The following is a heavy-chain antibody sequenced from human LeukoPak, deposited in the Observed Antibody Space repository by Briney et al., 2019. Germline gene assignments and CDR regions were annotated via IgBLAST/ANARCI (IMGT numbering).Heavy chain of an antibody. J-gene: IGHJ4*02. Sequence: GGSLRLSCAVSGFTVSGNYMSWVRQAPGKGLEWVSVMYSSGSTDYADSVKGRFTISRDNSKNTLYLQMNGLRAEDTAVYYWAREGGPYSSTLRGQWGQGTLVTVSS. CDR3: AREGGPYSSTLRGQ. V-gene: IGHV3-53*01. D-gene: IGHD6-19*01. CDR1: GFTVSGNY. CDR2: MYSSGST.